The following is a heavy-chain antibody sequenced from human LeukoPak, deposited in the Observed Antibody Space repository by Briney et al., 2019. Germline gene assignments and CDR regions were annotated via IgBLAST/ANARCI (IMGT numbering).Heavy chain of an antibody. J-gene: IGHJ4*02. Sequence: GASVKVSCKASGYTFTGYYIHWVRQAPGQGLEWMGWINPNSGDTNYAQKFQGRVTMTRDTSISTAYMELRSLRSDDTAVYYCARNRGYSYGYGDYWGQGTLVTVSS. D-gene: IGHD5-18*01. V-gene: IGHV1-2*02. CDR2: INPNSGDT. CDR1: GYTFTGYY. CDR3: ARNRGYSYGYGDY.